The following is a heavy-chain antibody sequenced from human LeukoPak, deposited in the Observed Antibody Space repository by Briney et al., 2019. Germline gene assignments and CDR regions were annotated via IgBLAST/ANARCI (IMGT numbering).Heavy chain of an antibody. CDR3: ATCIAVAGYAGFDY. V-gene: IGHV3-23*01. D-gene: IGHD6-19*01. Sequence: PGGSLTLSCAASGFTFSSYAMSWVRQAPGKGLEWVSATSGSGGSTYYADSVKGRFTISRDNSKNTLYLQRNSLRAEDTAVYYCATCIAVAGYAGFDYWGQGTLVTVSA. J-gene: IGHJ4*02. CDR1: GFTFSSYA. CDR2: TSGSGGST.